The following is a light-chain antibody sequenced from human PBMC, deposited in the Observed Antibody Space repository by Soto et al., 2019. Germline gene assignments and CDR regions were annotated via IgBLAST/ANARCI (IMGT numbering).Light chain of an antibody. Sequence: QSVLTQPPSVSATPAQRVTISCSGSRSNIGSNAVNWYQQLPGTAPKLLIYSNNQRPSGVPDRLSGSKSGTSASLAISGLQSEDEADYYCATWDDSLNAYVFGTGTKVTVL. CDR2: SNN. V-gene: IGLV1-44*01. CDR1: RSNIGSNA. CDR3: ATWDDSLNAYV. J-gene: IGLJ1*01.